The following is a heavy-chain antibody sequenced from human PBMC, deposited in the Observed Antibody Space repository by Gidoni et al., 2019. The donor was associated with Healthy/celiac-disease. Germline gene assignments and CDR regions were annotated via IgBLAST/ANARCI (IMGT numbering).Heavy chain of an antibody. CDR3: ARAPIVVVPAATVGEDYYYYGMDV. D-gene: IGHD2-2*01. V-gene: IGHV3-53*02. CDR1: GFTVSTNY. J-gene: IGHJ6*02. Sequence: EVQLVETGGGLIQPGGSLRLSCAASGFTVSTNYMSWVRQAPGKGLAWVSVIYSGGSTYYADSVKGRFTISRDNSKNTLYLQMNSLRAEDTAVYYCARAPIVVVPAATVGEDYYYYGMDVWGQGTTVTVSS. CDR2: IYSGGST.